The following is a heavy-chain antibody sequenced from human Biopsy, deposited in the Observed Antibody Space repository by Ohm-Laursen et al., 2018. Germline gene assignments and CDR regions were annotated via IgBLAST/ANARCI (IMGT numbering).Heavy chain of an antibody. D-gene: IGHD3-16*01. V-gene: IGHV4-61*01. J-gene: IGHJ4*02. CDR3: AASPSYMIFDF. CDR1: GGSDRSLSYY. CDR2: IYYNGNT. Sequence: SQTLSLTCSVSGGSDRSLSYYWSWVRQSPGKGLDWIGHIYYNGNTKYDPSLKSRVTISLDTSKNRVSLKLNSVTAADRAVYYCAASPSYMIFDFWGQGTSVTVSS.